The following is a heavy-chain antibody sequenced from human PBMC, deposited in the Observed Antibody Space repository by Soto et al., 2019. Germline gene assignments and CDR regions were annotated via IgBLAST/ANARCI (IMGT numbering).Heavy chain of an antibody. D-gene: IGHD3-22*01. CDR1: GGTFNRYA. V-gene: IGHV1-69*13. CDR3: ARGARGLIVVVTQPDYGMDV. Sequence: GASVKVSCKASGGTFNRYAISWVRQAPGQGLEWMGGIIPIFGIGNDAQRFQGRVTITADESTGTAYMELSSVTAADTAVYYCARGARGLIVVVTQPDYGMDVWGQGTTVTVSS. CDR2: IIPIFGIG. J-gene: IGHJ6*02.